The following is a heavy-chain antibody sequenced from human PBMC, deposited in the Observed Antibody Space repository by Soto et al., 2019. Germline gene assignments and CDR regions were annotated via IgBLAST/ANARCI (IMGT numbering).Heavy chain of an antibody. D-gene: IGHD6-13*01. V-gene: IGHV5-51*01. CDR1: GYSFTSHW. J-gene: IGHJ6*02. CDR2: IYPGDSDT. CDR3: ARSSAAGTSYYYYGMDV. Sequence: GESLKISCKGSGYSFTSHWIGWVRQMPGKGLEWMGIIYPGDSDTRYSPSFQGQVTISADKSISTAYLQWSSLKASDTAMYYCARSSAAGTSYYYYGMDVWGQGTTVTVSS.